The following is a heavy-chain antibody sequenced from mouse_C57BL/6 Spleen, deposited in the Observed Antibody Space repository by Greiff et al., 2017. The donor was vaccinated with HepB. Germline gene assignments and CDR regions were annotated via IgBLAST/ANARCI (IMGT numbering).Heavy chain of an antibody. Sequence: EVHLVESGPGLVKPSQSLSLTCSVTGYSITSGYYWNWIRQFPGNKLEWMGYISYDGSNNYNPSLKNRISITRDTSKNQFFLKLNSVTTEDTATYYCASDYGSSYDAMDYWGQGTSVTVSS. CDR1: GYSITSGYY. V-gene: IGHV3-6*01. CDR3: ASDYGSSYDAMDY. J-gene: IGHJ4*01. D-gene: IGHD1-1*01. CDR2: ISYDGSN.